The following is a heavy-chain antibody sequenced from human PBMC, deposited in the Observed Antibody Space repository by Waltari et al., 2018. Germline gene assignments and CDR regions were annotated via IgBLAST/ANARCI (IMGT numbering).Heavy chain of an antibody. CDR1: GGTFSSHA. V-gene: IGHV1-69*08. CDR3: ARGRRIGYVDY. CDR2: LIPIFGTA. Sequence: QVQLVQSGAEVKKPGSSVKVSCKASGGTFSSHALSWVRQAPEHGLEWMGRLIPIFGTANYAQKFQGRVTITADKSTSTAYMELSSLRSEDTAVYYCARGRRIGYVDYWGQGTLVTVSS. J-gene: IGHJ4*02. D-gene: IGHD2-15*01.